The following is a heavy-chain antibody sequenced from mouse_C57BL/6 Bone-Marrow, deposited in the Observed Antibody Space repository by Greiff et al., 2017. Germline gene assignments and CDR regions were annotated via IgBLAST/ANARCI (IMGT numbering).Heavy chain of an antibody. V-gene: IGHV1-55*01. CDR3: AGMVTTPFAY. Sequence: QVQLQQPGAELVKPGASVTMSCKASGYTFTSYWITWVKQRPGQGLEWIGDIYPGSGSTNYNEKFKSKATLTVDSSSSTAYMQLSSLTAEDSAVYYCAGMVTTPFAYWGQGTLVTVSA. CDR1: GYTFTSYW. D-gene: IGHD2-2*01. J-gene: IGHJ3*01. CDR2: IYPGSGST.